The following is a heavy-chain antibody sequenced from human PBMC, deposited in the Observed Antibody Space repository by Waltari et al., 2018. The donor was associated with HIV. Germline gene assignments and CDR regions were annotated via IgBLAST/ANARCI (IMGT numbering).Heavy chain of an antibody. V-gene: IGHV4-39*01. CDR2: IYYSGST. J-gene: IGHJ4*02. CDR1: GGSISSSSYY. CDR3: ARLSVVVLWDY. D-gene: IGHD2-15*01. Sequence: QLQLQESGPGLVKPSETLSLTCTVSGGSISSSSYYWGWIRQPPGKGLEWIGSIYYSGSTYYNPSLKSRVTISVDTSKNQFSLKLSSVTAADTAVYYCARLSVVVLWDYWGQGTLVTVSS.